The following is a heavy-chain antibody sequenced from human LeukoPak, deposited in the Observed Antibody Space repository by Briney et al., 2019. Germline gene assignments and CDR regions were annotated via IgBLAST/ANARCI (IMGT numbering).Heavy chain of an antibody. CDR2: IYYSGST. D-gene: IGHD6-19*01. CDR3: ARARSGSGWYWFDP. J-gene: IGHJ5*02. CDR1: GGSISSYY. Sequence: SETLSLTCTVSGGSISSYYWSWIRQPPGKGLEWIGYIYYSGSTNYNPSLKSRVTISVDTSKNQFSLKLSSVTATDTAVYHCARARSGSGWYWFDPWGQGTLVIVSS. V-gene: IGHV4-59*12.